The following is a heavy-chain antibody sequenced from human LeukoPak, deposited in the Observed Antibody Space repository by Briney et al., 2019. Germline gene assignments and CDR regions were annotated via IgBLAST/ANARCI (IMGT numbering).Heavy chain of an antibody. CDR1: GDSISSSHYY. Sequence: SETLSLTCTVSGDSISSSHYYWGWIRQSPGKGLEWIGSIYSGGETHYNPSLNSRVTIFLDTSKNRFSLNLISVTTTDTAVYYCVRDYSNFVQGDWGQGTLVTVSS. CDR2: IYSGGET. D-gene: IGHD4-11*01. J-gene: IGHJ4*02. V-gene: IGHV4-39*02. CDR3: VRDYSNFVQGD.